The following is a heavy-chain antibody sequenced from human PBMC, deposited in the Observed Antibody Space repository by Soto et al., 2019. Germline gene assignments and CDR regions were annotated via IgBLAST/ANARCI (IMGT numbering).Heavy chain of an antibody. J-gene: IGHJ4*02. Sequence: QVQLQESGPGLVKPSETLSLTCAVSGGSITSYYWSWIRQAPGKGLEWIGYIYHSGSTDYNPSLKSPVTMSLDTSKNQVYLRLTSVTAADRADYYGAAARGYWGQGTLVTVSS. CDR1: GGSITSYY. D-gene: IGHD6-13*01. CDR2: IYHSGST. V-gene: IGHV4-59*01. CDR3: AAARGY.